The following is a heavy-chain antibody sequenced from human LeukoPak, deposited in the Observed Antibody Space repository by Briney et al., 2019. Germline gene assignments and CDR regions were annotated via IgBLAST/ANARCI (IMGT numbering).Heavy chain of an antibody. CDR2: INQDGTEK. J-gene: IGHJ4*02. CDR1: GFTFTTYW. Sequence: GESLRLSCAASGFTFTTYWMSWVRQAPGKGLEWVANINQDGTEKFVDSVKGRFTISRDNAKNSLYLQMNSLRVEDTAVYYCAKVAKYYYGSETYYFFEHWGQGTPVTASS. V-gene: IGHV3-7*01. D-gene: IGHD3-10*01. CDR3: AKVAKYYYGSETYYFFEH.